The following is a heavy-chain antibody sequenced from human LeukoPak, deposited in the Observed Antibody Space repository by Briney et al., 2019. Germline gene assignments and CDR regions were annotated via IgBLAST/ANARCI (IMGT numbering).Heavy chain of an antibody. D-gene: IGHD2-15*01. Sequence: ASVKVSCKASGGTFSSYAISWVRQAPGQGLEWMGGIIPIFGTANYAQKFQGRVTITTDESTSTAYMELSSLRSEDTAVYYCATNPAANNWFDPWGQGTLVTVSS. CDR2: IIPIFGTA. CDR3: ATNPAANNWFDP. V-gene: IGHV1-69*05. CDR1: GGTFSSYA. J-gene: IGHJ5*02.